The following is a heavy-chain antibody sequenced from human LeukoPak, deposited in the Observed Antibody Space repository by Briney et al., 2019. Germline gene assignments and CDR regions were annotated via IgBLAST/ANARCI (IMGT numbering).Heavy chain of an antibody. J-gene: IGHJ4*02. CDR1: GFTFSTYN. Sequence: PGGSLRLSCAASGFTFSTYNMNWVRQAPGEGLEWVSSITSSSSYIYYADSGKGRFTISRDNAKNSLYPQMNSLRAEDTAVYYCARVISIAVAGKVGLCFDYWGQGTLVTVSS. D-gene: IGHD6-19*01. V-gene: IGHV3-21*01. CDR3: ARVISIAVAGKVGLCFDY. CDR2: ITSSSSYI.